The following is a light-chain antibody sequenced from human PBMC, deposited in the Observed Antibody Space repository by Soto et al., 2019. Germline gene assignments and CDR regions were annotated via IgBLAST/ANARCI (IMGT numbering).Light chain of an antibody. CDR3: QQRYTPIT. V-gene: IGKV3-11*01. CDR2: DAS. J-gene: IGKJ3*01. Sequence: EIVLRQSPATLSMSPGERATLSCRASQNIDNFLVWYQQKPGQAPRLLIYDASKRATGIPARFSGSGSGTDFTLTISSLEPEDFSVYYWQQRYTPITFGPGTKVDIK. CDR1: QNIDNF.